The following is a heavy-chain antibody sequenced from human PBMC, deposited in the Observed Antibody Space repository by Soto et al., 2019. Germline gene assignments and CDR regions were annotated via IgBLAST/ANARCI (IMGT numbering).Heavy chain of an antibody. CDR2: IYKSATT. J-gene: IGHJ5*01. V-gene: IGHV4-30-4*01. Sequence: SETLSLTCSVSGDSISNLDYFWAWIRQPPGQALEYIGYIYKSATTYYNPSFESRVAISVDTSKSQFSLNVTPVTAADTAVYFCARGRYCLTGRCFPNWFDSWGQGALVTVS. D-gene: IGHD7-27*01. CDR1: GDSISNLDYF. CDR3: ARGRYCLTGRCFPNWFDS.